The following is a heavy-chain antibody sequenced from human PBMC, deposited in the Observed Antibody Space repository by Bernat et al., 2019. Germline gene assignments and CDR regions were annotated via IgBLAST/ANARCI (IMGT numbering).Heavy chain of an antibody. V-gene: IGHV1-46*01. J-gene: IGHJ4*02. D-gene: IGHD3-3*01. CDR2: INPSGGST. CDR3: ERSSITIFGVVIEAGLFDY. CDR1: GYTFTSYY. Sequence: QVQLVQSGAEVKKPGASVKVSCKASGYTFTSYYMHWVRQAPGQGLEWMGIINPSGGSTSYAQKFQGRVTMTRDTSTSTVYMELSSLRSEDTTVYYCERSSITIFGVVIEAGLFDYWGQGTLVTVSS.